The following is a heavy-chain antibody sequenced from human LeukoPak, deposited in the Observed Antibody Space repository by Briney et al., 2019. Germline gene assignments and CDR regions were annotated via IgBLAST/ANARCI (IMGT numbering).Heavy chain of an antibody. J-gene: IGHJ6*04. CDR1: GIILSSYW. CDR3: AELGITMIGGV. V-gene: IGHV3-48*04. CDR2: ISSSGSTI. D-gene: IGHD3-10*02. Sequence: GGSLRLSCAASGIILSSYWMRWVRQAPGKGLEWVSYISSSGSTIYYADSVKGRFTISRDNAKNSLYLQMNSLRAEDTAVYYCAELGITMIGGVWGKGTTVTISS.